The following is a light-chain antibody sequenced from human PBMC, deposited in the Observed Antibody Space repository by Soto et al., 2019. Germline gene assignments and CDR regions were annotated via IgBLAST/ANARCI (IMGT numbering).Light chain of an antibody. J-gene: IGLJ3*02. CDR2: RNH. V-gene: IGLV1-47*01. Sequence: QSVLTQSPSASGTPGQRVTISCSASTSNFVSNSVSWYQHVPGTAPKLLIFRNHHRPSGVPDRFSGSKSATSASLAISDLRSEDEADYYCATWDDTLTGPSWVFGGGTKVTVL. CDR1: TSNFVSNS. CDR3: ATWDDTLTGPSWV.